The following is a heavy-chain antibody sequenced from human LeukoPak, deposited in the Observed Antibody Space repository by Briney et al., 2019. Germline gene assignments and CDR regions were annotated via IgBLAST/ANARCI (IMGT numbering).Heavy chain of an antibody. CDR3: ARVTAMAGDAFDI. CDR2: IYYSGST. Sequence: PSETLSLTCTVSGGSISSYYWSWIRQPPGKGLEWIGYIYYSGSTNYNPSLKSRVTISVDTSKNQFSLKLSSVTAADTAVYYCARVTAMAGDAFDIWGQGTMVTVSS. V-gene: IGHV4-59*01. CDR1: GGSISSYY. D-gene: IGHD5-18*01. J-gene: IGHJ3*02.